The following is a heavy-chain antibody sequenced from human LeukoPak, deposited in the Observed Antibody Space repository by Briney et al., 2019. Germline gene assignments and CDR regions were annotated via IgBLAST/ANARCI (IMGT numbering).Heavy chain of an antibody. J-gene: IGHJ3*02. CDR3: AKGRQLRRSDAFDI. CDR1: GFTFRTYA. CDR2: VSYDGSNK. Sequence: GGSLRLPCAASGFTFRTYAMHWVRQAPGKGLEWVALVSYDGSNKYYADSVKGRFTISRDNSKNTLYLQMNSLRAEDTAVYYCAKGRQLRRSDAFDIWGQGTMVTVSS. D-gene: IGHD1-26*01. V-gene: IGHV3-30*19.